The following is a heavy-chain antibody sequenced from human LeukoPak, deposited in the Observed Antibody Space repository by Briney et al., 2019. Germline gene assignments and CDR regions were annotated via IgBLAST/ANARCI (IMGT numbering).Heavy chain of an antibody. J-gene: IGHJ5*02. V-gene: IGHV4-34*01. D-gene: IGHD3-10*01. CDR2: INHSGST. CDR3: ARKGSGSSLYWFDP. CDR1: GGSFSGYY. Sequence: SETLSLTCAVYGGSFSGYYWSWIRQPPGKGLEWIGEINHSGSTNYNPSLKSRVTISVDTSKNQFSLKLSSVTAADTAVYYCARKGSGSSLYWFDPWGQGTLVTVSS.